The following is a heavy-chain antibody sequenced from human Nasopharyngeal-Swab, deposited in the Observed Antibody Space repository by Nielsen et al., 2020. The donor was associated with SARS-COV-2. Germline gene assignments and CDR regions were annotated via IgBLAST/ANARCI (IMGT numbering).Heavy chain of an antibody. Sequence: GESLKISCAASGFTFSTYAMTWVRQAPGKGLEWVSTIDAGGGNTWYADSVKGRFTISRDNSKNTLYLQMNSLRAEDTAVYYCARDTTGDGDYWGQGTLVTVSS. CDR2: IDAGGGNT. CDR3: ARDTTGDGDY. D-gene: IGHD1-1*01. CDR1: GFTFSTYA. J-gene: IGHJ4*02. V-gene: IGHV3-23*01.